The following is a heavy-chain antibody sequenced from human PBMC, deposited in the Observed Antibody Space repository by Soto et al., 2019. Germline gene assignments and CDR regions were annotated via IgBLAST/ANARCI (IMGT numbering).Heavy chain of an antibody. CDR2: IDSSGEK. Sequence: QVTLKESGPVLVKPTETLTLRCTVSGLSITDSEMGVSWIRQPPGQPLEWLAHIDSSGEKSYRTFLKSRLAIYKDPSKSEIVLTMTNMDPADTATYYCARRPLAGAVSPWFDPWGQGIPVTVSS. J-gene: IGHJ5*02. CDR3: ARRPLAGAVSPWFDP. D-gene: IGHD6-19*01. V-gene: IGHV2-26*01. CDR1: GLSITDSEMG.